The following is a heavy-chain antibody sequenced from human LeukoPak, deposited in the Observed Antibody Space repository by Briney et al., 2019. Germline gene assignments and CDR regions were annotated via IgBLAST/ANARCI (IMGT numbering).Heavy chain of an antibody. CDR2: IWYDGSNK. D-gene: IGHD3-3*01. CDR1: GFTFSSYG. J-gene: IGHJ4*02. CDR3: AKGHYDDWYHFDY. Sequence: GGSLRLSCAASGFTFSSYGMPWVRQAPGKGLEWVAVIWYDGSNKYYADSVKGRFTISRDNSKNTLYLQMNSLRAEDTAVYYCAKGHYDDWYHFDYWGQGALVTVSP. V-gene: IGHV3-33*06.